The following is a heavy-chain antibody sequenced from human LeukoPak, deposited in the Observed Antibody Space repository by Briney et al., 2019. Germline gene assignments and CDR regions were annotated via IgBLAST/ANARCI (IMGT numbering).Heavy chain of an antibody. Sequence: ASVNVSFKASGYSFTNYGISWVGQAPGQGGEGMGWISAYNGNTNYAQKLQGTVTMTTDTSTSTAYMELRSLRSDDTAMYYCARERNWAHYGDSDYNWFDPWGQGTLVTVSS. CDR2: ISAYNGNT. D-gene: IGHD4-17*01. V-gene: IGHV1-18*01. CDR3: ARERNWAHYGDSDYNWFDP. CDR1: GYSFTNYG. J-gene: IGHJ5*02.